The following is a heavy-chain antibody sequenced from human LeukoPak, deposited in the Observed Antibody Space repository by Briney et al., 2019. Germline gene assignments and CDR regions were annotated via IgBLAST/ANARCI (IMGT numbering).Heavy chain of an antibody. V-gene: IGHV3-30-3*01. D-gene: IGHD5-12*01. CDR2: ISYDGSNK. Sequence: PGRSLRLSCAASGFTFSSYAMHWVRQAPGKGLEWVAVISYDGSNKYYADSVKGRFTISRDNSKNTLYLQMNSLRAEDTAVYYCARALRTVANDYWGQGTLVTVSS. CDR1: GFTFSSYA. J-gene: IGHJ4*02. CDR3: ARALRTVANDY.